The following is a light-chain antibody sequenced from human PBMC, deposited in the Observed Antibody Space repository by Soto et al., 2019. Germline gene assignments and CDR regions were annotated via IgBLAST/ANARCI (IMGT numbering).Light chain of an antibody. CDR2: EVR. V-gene: IGLV2-14*01. CDR1: SSDVGGYNY. Sequence: QSALTQPASVSGSPGQSISISCTGTSSDVGGYNYVSWYQQHPGKAPKLVIYEVRNRPSGVSNRFSGSKSGNTASLTISGLQTEDEADYYCSSYTRSSTYVFGTGTKVTVL. CDR3: SSYTRSSTYV. J-gene: IGLJ1*01.